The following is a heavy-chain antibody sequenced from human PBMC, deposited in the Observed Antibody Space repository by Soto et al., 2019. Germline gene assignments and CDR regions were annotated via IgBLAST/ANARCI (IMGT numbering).Heavy chain of an antibody. D-gene: IGHD2-2*01. CDR2: ISGIGSSI. Sequence: KPGGSLRLSCAVSGFTFTTYSMNWVRQAPGKGLEWVSSISGIGSSIYYADSVKGRFTISRDNAKNSLYLQVNSLRAEDTAVYYCARDGLRCSTTNCYFDYWGQGTLVTVSS. V-gene: IGHV3-21*01. CDR1: GFTFTTYS. J-gene: IGHJ4*02. CDR3: ARDGLRCSTTNCYFDY.